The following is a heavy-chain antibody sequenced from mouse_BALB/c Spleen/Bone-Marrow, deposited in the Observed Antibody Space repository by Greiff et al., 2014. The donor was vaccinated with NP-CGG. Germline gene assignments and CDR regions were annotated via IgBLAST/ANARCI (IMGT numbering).Heavy chain of an antibody. CDR1: GYTFTSYW. CDR3: ARRAYGGSYGSAY. CDR2: INPSTDYT. V-gene: IGHV1-7*01. D-gene: IGHD1-1*01. J-gene: IGHJ3*01. Sequence: ESGAELAKPGASLKMSCKASGYTFTSYWMHWVKQRPGQGLEWIGYINPSTDYTEYNQKFKDKATLTADKSSSTAFMQLSSLTSEDSAVYYCARRAYGGSYGSAYWGQGTLVTVSA.